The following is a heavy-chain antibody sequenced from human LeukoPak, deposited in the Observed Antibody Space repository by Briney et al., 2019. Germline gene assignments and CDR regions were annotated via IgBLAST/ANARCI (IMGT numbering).Heavy chain of an antibody. D-gene: IGHD6-19*01. CDR3: ARSTVISAWYDY. CDR2: ILPLLGRA. V-gene: IGHV1-69*04. J-gene: IGHJ4*02. CDR1: GGTFSSYG. Sequence: VASVKVSCKASGGTFSSYGVSWGRQAPGQGLEWMGSILPLLGRANYAQKFQGRVTITADKSTSIAYMELNSLRSEDTALYYCARSTVISAWYDYWGQGTLVTVSS.